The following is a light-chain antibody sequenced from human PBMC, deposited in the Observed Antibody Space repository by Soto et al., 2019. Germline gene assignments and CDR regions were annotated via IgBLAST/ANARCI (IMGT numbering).Light chain of an antibody. Sequence: ERATLSCRASQSVSSSYLAWYQQKPGQAPRLLIYGASSRATGIPDRFSGSGSGTDFTLTISRLEPEDFAVYYCQQYGSSPGTFGQGTRWIS. J-gene: IGKJ1*01. CDR2: GAS. CDR3: QQYGSSPGT. V-gene: IGKV3-20*01. CDR1: QSVSSSY.